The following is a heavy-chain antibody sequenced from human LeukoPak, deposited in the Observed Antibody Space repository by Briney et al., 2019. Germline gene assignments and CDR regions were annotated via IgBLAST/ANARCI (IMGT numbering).Heavy chain of an antibody. CDR1: GFTFDDYA. V-gene: IGHV3-9*01. J-gene: IGHJ4*02. CDR2: ISWNSGSI. D-gene: IGHD3-10*01. CDR3: ARGGYGSGSPRDYFDY. Sequence: PGRSLRLSCAASGFTFDDYAMHWVRQAPGKGLEWVSGISWNSGSIGYADSVKGRFTISRDNAKNSLYLQMNSLRAEDTALYYCARGGYGSGSPRDYFDYWGQGTLVTVSS.